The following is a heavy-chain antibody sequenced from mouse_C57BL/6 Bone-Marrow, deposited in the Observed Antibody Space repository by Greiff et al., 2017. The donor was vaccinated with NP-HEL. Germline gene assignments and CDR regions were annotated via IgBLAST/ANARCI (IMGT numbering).Heavy chain of an antibody. CDR3: ARDAGRYFDV. CDR2: ISDGGSYT. V-gene: IGHV5-4*01. CDR1: GFTFSSYA. Sequence: VMLVESGGGLVKPGGSLKLSCAASGFTFSSYAMSWVRQTPEKRLEWVATISDGGSYTYYPDNVKGRFTITRDNAKNNLYLQMSHLKSEDTAMYYCARDAGRYFDVWGTGTTVTVSS. D-gene: IGHD3-3*01. J-gene: IGHJ1*03.